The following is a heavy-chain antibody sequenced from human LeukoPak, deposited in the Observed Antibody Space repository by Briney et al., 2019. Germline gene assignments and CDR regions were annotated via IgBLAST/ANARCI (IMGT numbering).Heavy chain of an antibody. CDR3: ARPLGDTKYYYYYMDV. J-gene: IGHJ6*03. CDR2: IKQDGSEK. Sequence: PGGSLRLFCAASGFTFSSYWMSWARQAPGKGLEWVANIKQDGSEKYYVDSVKGRFSISRDNAKNSLYLQVNSLRAEDTAVYYCARPLGDTKYYYYYMDVWGKGTTVTVSS. V-gene: IGHV3-7*01. CDR1: GFTFSSYW. D-gene: IGHD4-17*01.